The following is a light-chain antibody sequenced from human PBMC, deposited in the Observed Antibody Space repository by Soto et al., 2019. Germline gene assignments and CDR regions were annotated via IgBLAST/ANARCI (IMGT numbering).Light chain of an antibody. J-gene: IGKJ1*01. CDR2: GAS. Sequence: EIVLTQSPGTLSLSPGERATLSCRASQSVSSSYLVWYQQKPGQAPRPLVYGASSRATGTPDRFSGSGSGTDFTLTISRLEPEDFAVYYCQQYGSSPVTFGQGTKVEIK. CDR3: QQYGSSPVT. V-gene: IGKV3-20*01. CDR1: QSVSSSY.